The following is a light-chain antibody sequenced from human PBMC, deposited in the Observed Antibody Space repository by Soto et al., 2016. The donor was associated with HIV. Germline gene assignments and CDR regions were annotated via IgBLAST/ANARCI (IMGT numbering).Light chain of an antibody. J-gene: IGKJ1*01. Sequence: DIQMTQSPSTLSASVGDRVTITCRASQSISSWLAWYQQKPGKAPKLLIYKASSLESGVPSRFSGSGSGTEFTLTISSLQPDDFATYYCLHYNSYPWTFGRRDQGGNQT. CDR3: LHYNSYPWT. CDR1: QSISSW. CDR2: KAS. V-gene: IGKV1-5*03.